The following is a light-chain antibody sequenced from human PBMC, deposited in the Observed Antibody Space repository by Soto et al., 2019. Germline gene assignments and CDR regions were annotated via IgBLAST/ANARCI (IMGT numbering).Light chain of an antibody. J-gene: IGLJ2*01. CDR2: EVI. CDR1: YSDVGGSNY. Sequence: QSALTQPPSASGSPGQSVTISCTGTYSDVGGSNYVSWYQQHPGKAPKLVIYEVIQRHSGVPDRFSGSRSGNTASLTVSRLQAEDEADYYCSSNVVGTNLKIFGGGTKLTVL. V-gene: IGLV2-8*01. CDR3: SSNVVGTNLKI.